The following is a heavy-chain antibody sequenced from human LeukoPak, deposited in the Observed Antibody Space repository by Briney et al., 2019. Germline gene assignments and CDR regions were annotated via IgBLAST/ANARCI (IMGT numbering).Heavy chain of an antibody. CDR3: AKERWGSVDS. CDR1: GYSFTSHW. Sequence: GESLKISCKGSGYSFTSHWIGWVRQMPGKGLEWMGIIYPGDSNTRYSPSFQGQVTIPADKSINTAYLQWSSLKASDTAMYYCAKERWGSVDSWGQGTLVTVSS. V-gene: IGHV5-51*01. J-gene: IGHJ4*02. D-gene: IGHD4-23*01. CDR2: IYPGDSNT.